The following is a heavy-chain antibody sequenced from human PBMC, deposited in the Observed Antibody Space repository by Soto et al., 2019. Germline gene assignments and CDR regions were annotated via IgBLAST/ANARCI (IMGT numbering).Heavy chain of an antibody. CDR3: ARESGALTVTRYNWFDP. D-gene: IGHD4-4*01. CDR1: GFTFSSYG. CDR2: IWYDGSNK. Sequence: QVQLVESVGGVVQPGRSLRLSCAASGFTFSSYGMHWVRQAPGKGLDWVAVIWYDGSNKYYADSVKGRFTISRDNSKNTLYLQMNSLRAEDTAVYYCARESGALTVTRYNWFDPWGQGTLVTVSS. V-gene: IGHV3-33*01. J-gene: IGHJ5*02.